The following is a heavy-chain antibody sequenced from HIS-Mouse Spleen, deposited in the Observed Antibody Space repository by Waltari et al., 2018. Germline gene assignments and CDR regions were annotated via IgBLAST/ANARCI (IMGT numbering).Heavy chain of an antibody. D-gene: IGHD6-13*01. J-gene: IGHJ2*01. V-gene: IGHV4-39*07. CDR1: GGSISSSSYY. CDR2: IYYSGRT. Sequence: QLQLQESGPGLVKPSETLSLTCTVSGGSISSSSYYWGWIRQPPGKGLEWIGIIYYSGRTYYNPSLKRRVTIAVDTSKNQFSLKLSSVTAADTAVYYCAREIPYSSSWYDWYFDLWGRGTLVTVSS. CDR3: AREIPYSSSWYDWYFDL.